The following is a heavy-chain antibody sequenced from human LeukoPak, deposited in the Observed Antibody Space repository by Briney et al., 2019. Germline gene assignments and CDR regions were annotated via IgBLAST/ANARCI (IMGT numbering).Heavy chain of an antibody. J-gene: IGHJ3*02. Sequence: DSVKGRFTISRDNSKNTLYLQMGSLRAEDMAIYYCASDGFDIWGQGTMVNVSS. CDR3: ASDGFDI. V-gene: IGHV3-64*02.